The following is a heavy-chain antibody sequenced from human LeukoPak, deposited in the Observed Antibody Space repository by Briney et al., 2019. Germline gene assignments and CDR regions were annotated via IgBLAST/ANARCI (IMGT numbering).Heavy chain of an antibody. Sequence: VGSLRLSCTTSGLTFSTSGFNWVRQAPGKGLEWVASIGPTGFDRYHADSIKGRFTISRDNANSFLYLQMDSLRAEDTAVYYCATETNGRHYDYWGQGTLLTVSS. CDR3: ATETNGRHYDY. CDR1: GLTFSTSG. V-gene: IGHV3-21*06. CDR2: IGPTGFDR. J-gene: IGHJ4*02. D-gene: IGHD1-14*01.